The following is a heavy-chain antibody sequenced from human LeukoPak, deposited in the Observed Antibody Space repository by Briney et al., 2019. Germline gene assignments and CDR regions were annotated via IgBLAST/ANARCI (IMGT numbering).Heavy chain of an antibody. CDR2: ISSSSSYI. CDR1: GFTFSSYS. V-gene: IGHV3-21*01. CDR3: GREAWFDP. Sequence: GGSLGLSCAASGFTFSSYSMNWVRQASGKGLEWVSCISSSSSYIYYADSVKGRFTISRDNAKSSLYLEMNSLRAEDTAVYYCGREAWFDPWGQGTLVTVSS. J-gene: IGHJ5*02.